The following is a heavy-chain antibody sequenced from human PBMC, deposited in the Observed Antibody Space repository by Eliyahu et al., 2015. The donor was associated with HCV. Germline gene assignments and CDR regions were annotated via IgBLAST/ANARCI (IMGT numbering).Heavy chain of an antibody. CDR3: ARLHYYYGAVGLDY. CDR2: XFHSGTA. D-gene: IGHD4-17*01. CDR1: GXPVDATXR. Sequence: QVQLQESGPGLVKPSGTLSLTCXVSGXPVDATXRWXWVRQSPGKGLEWIGNXFHSGTADYNPSLKSRVTMTVDKFKRQFSLEMRSVTATDSAVYYCARLHYYYGAVGLDYWGQGILVSVSS. J-gene: IGHJ4*02. V-gene: IGHV4-4*02.